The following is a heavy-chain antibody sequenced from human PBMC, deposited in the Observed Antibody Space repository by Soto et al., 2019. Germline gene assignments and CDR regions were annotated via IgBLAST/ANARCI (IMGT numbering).Heavy chain of an antibody. CDR3: AGRRGYSGYEPNWFDP. J-gene: IGHJ5*02. Sequence: ASVKVSCKASGGTFSSYSFSWVRQAPGQGLEWMGWISAYNGITNYAQKLQGRVTMTTDTSTSTAYMELRSLRSDDTAVYYCAGRRGYSGYEPNWFDPWGQGTLVTVSS. D-gene: IGHD5-12*01. CDR2: ISAYNGIT. V-gene: IGHV1-18*01. CDR1: GGTFSSYS.